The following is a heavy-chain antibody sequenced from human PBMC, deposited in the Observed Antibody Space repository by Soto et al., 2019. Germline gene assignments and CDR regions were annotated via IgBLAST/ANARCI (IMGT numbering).Heavy chain of an antibody. Sequence: QVLLQQWGAGLLKPSETLSLTCAVNGGPFSGYYWSWIRQPPGKGLEWIGEMNPGVSSNYNPSLKSRVTVSVDTSKKQFSLTLTPVTAADTAVYYRARGIRRGRVGNGFNPWGQGTLVTVSS. V-gene: IGHV4-34*01. J-gene: IGHJ5*02. CDR2: MNPGVSS. CDR1: GGPFSGYY. CDR3: ARGIRRGRVGNGFNP. D-gene: IGHD3-10*01.